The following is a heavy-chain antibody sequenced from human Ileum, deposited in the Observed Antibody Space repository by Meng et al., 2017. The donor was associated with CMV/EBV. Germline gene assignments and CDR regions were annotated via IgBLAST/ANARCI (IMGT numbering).Heavy chain of an antibody. V-gene: IGHV4-4*07. CDR1: GGSLTSYY. CDR3: ARAAARGVPVDL. D-gene: IGHD3-10*01. J-gene: IGHJ5*02. CDR2: IHPTGTT. Sequence: QVPLQESGPRLLQPSETLSLTCTFTGGSLTSYYWTWIRQPAGKGLEWIGRIHPTGTTDDNPSLRSRVSMSLDKSKNQFSLKLTSVTAADTAVYYCARAAARGVPVDLWGQGTLVTVSS.